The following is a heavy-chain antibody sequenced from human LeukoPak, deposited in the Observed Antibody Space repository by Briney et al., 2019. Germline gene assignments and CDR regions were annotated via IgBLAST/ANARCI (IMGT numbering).Heavy chain of an antibody. CDR3: AREKDCSGGSCYSRGAYFDY. CDR1: GYSLSSGFF. Sequence: PSETLSLTCTVSGYSLSSGFFCDWIRQSPGKGLEWIGSFSHRGGSYHNPSLKSRVTISVDTSKNQFSLKLSSVTAADTAVYYCAREKDCSGGSCYSRGAYFDYWGQGTLVTVSS. CDR2: FSHRGGS. V-gene: IGHV4-38-2*02. J-gene: IGHJ4*02. D-gene: IGHD2-15*01.